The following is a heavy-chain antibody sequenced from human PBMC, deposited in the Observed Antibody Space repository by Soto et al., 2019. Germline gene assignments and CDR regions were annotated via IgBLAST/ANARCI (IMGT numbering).Heavy chain of an antibody. CDR2: ISYDGSNK. CDR3: ASSGYSWYFDL. V-gene: IGHV3-30-3*01. J-gene: IGHJ2*01. D-gene: IGHD3-22*01. Sequence: QVQLVESGGGVVQPGRSLRLSCAASGFTFSSYAMHWVRQAPGKGLEWVAVISYDGSNKYYADSVKGRFTNSRDNSKNTLYLQMNSLRAEDTAVYYCASSGYSWYFDLWGRGTLVTVSS. CDR1: GFTFSSYA.